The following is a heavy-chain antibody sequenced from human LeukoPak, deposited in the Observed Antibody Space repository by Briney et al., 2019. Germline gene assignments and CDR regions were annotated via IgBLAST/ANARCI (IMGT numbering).Heavy chain of an antibody. V-gene: IGHV1-46*01. D-gene: IGHD2-2*01. J-gene: IGHJ6*03. Sequence: ASVKVSCKASGYTFTNYYMHWVRQAPGQGLEWMGIINPSGGSTSYAQKFQGRVTMTRDMSTSTVYMELSSLRSEDTAVYYCAGKYCSSTSCHEGYYYMDVWGKGTTVTVSS. CDR2: INPSGGST. CDR3: AGKYCSSTSCHEGYYYMDV. CDR1: GYTFTNYY.